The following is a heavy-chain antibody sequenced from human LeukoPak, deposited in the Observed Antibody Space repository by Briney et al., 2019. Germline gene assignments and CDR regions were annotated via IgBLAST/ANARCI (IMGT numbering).Heavy chain of an antibody. J-gene: IGHJ4*02. V-gene: IGHV4-59*08. CDR1: GGSISNSF. CDR3: ARSGSYAAAGDY. D-gene: IGHD2-15*01. CDR2: IYYSGST. Sequence: PSETLSLTCSVSGGSISNSFWTWIRQPPGKGLEWIGCIYYSGSTNYNPSLKSRVTISLDTSKNQFSLKLSSVTAADTAVYYCARSGSYAAAGDYWGQGTLVTVSS.